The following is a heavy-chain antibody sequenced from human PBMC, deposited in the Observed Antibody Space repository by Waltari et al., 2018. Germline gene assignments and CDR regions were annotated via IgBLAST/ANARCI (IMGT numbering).Heavy chain of an antibody. V-gene: IGHV3-53*01. Sequence: EVQLVESGGGLIQPGGSLRLSCAASGFTVSSNYMSWVPQAPGKGLEWVSVIYSGGSTYYADSVKGRFTISRDNSKNTLYLQMNSLRAEDTAVYYCAREMPRTAAGTTDWGQGTLVTVSS. CDR1: GFTVSSNY. D-gene: IGHD6-13*01. CDR3: AREMPRTAAGTTD. J-gene: IGHJ4*02. CDR2: IYSGGST.